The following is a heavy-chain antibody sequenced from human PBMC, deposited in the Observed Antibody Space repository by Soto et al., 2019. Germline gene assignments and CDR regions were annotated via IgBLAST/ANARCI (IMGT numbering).Heavy chain of an antibody. V-gene: IGHV4-59*01. D-gene: IGHD1-1*01. Sequence: SETLSLTCTVSGGSISSYYWSWIRQPPGKGLEWIGYIYYSGSTNYNPSLKSRVTISVDTSKNQFSLKLSSVTAADTAVYYCARDTKPGARKVNWFDPWGQGTLVTVSS. CDR2: IYYSGST. CDR1: GGSISSYY. CDR3: ARDTKPGARKVNWFDP. J-gene: IGHJ5*02.